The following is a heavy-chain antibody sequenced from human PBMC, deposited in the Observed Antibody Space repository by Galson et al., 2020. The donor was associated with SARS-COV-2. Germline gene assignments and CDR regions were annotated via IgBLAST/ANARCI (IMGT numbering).Heavy chain of an antibody. J-gene: IGHJ6*03. CDR1: GFTFSSYW. CDR3: ARDAVYSKKFDYYYYYMDV. V-gene: IGHV3-74*01. D-gene: IGHD4-4*01. Sequence: GESLKISCAASGFTFSSYWMHWVRQAPGKGLVWVSRINSDGSSTSYADSVKGRFTISRDNAKNSLYLQMNSLRAEDTAVYYCARDAVYSKKFDYYYYYMDVWGKGTTVTVSS. CDR2: INSDGSST.